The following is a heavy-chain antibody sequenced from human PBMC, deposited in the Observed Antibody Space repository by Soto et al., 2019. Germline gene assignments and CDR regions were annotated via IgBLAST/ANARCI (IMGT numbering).Heavy chain of an antibody. CDR1: GFTYSTYT. CDR2: ISYDGSNK. CDR3: AKEWLRLNWFDP. J-gene: IGHJ5*02. V-gene: IGHV3-30*18. D-gene: IGHD5-12*01. Sequence: GGSLRLSCAASGFTYSTYTMHWVRQAPGKGLEWVAVISYDGSNKYYADSVKGRFTISRDNSKNTLYLQMNSLRAEDTAVYYCAKEWLRLNWFDPWGQGTLVTVSS.